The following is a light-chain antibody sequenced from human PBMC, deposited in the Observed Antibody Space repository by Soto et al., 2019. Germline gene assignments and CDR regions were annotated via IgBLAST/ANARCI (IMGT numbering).Light chain of an antibody. CDR3: QQYYSIPLT. CDR1: QSVLYSSNNMNN. CDR2: WAS. Sequence: DFVMTQSPDSLAVSLGETATINCKSSQSVLYSSNNMNNLSWYQQKPGQPPKLLIYWASTRKSGVPDRISGSGSGTDFTLTISSLQAEDVAVYYCQQYYSIPLTYGGGTKVEIK. J-gene: IGKJ4*01. V-gene: IGKV4-1*01.